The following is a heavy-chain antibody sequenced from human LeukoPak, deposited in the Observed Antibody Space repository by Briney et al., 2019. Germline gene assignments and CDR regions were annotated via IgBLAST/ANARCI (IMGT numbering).Heavy chain of an antibody. CDR3: AGGHSSGYYPIDY. D-gene: IGHD3-22*01. CDR1: GFTFSTYE. CDR2: ISSSGSTI. V-gene: IGHV3-48*03. J-gene: IGHJ4*02. Sequence: GGSLRLSCAASGFTFSTYEMSWVRQAPGKGLEWVSYISSSGSTIYYADSVKGRFTISRDNAKNSLYLQLNSLRAENTAVYYCAGGHSSGYYPIDYWGQGTLVTVSS.